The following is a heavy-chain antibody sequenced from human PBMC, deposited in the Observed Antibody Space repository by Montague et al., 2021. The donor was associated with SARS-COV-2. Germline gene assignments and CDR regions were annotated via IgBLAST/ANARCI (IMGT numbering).Heavy chain of an antibody. CDR1: NGSINSYY. CDR3: AREGLHNWFDP. J-gene: IGHJ5*02. V-gene: IGHV4-59*01. Sequence: SETLSLTCTVSNGSINSYYWSWVRQPPEKRLEWIGYIYYRGSTNYNPPLESRVTMSIDTSKNQFSLKLRSVTAADTAVYFCAREGLHNWFDPWGQGTLVIVSS. CDR2: IYYRGST.